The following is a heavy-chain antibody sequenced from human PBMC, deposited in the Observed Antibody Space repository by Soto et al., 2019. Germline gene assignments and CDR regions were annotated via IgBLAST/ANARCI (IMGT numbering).Heavy chain of an antibody. V-gene: IGHV4-39*02. CDR2: IYYSGST. CDR1: GGSISSSSYY. J-gene: IGHJ6*02. Sequence: SETLSLSCTVSGGSISSSSYYWGWIRQPPGKGLEWIGSIYYSGSTYYNPSLKSRVTISVDTSKNQFSLKLSSVTAADTAVYYCARDRIPTGMDGWAQGTTVTVSS. CDR3: ARDRIPTGMDG.